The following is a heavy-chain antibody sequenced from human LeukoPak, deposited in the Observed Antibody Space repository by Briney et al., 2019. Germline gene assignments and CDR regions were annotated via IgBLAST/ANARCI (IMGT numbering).Heavy chain of an antibody. CDR3: ARDRSGYLPGGY. V-gene: IGHV1-46*01. D-gene: IGHD3-22*01. CDR1: GYTFTSYY. CDR2: INPSGGST. J-gene: IGHJ4*02. Sequence: ASVKVSCTASGYTFTSYYMHWVRQAPGQGLEWMGIINPSGGSTSYAQKFQGRVTMTRDTSTSTVYMELSSLRSEDTAVYYCARDRSGYLPGGYWGQGTLVTVSS.